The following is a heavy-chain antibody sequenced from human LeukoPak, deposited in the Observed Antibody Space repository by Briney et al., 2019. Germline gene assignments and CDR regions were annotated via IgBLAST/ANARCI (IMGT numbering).Heavy chain of an antibody. V-gene: IGHV4-34*01. CDR2: INHSGRT. Sequence: PSETLSLTCAVYGGSFSGYYWSWIRQPPGRGLEWIGEINHSGRTNYNPSLKSRVTISVDTSKNQFSLKLSSVTAADTAVYYCARGYYYYGMDVWGKGTTVTVSS. CDR1: GGSFSGYY. CDR3: ARGYYYYGMDV. J-gene: IGHJ6*04.